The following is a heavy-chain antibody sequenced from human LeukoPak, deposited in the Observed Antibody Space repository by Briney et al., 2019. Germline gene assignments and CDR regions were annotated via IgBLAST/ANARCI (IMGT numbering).Heavy chain of an antibody. J-gene: IGHJ4*02. CDR3: AKDSGGYDRGYFDY. Sequence: GGSLRLSCAASGFTFSSYAMSWVRQAPGKGLEWVSAISGSGGSTYYADSVKGRFTISRDNSKNTLYLQTNSLRAEDTAVYYCAKDSGGYDRGYFDYWGQGTLVTVSS. D-gene: IGHD5-12*01. CDR1: GFTFSSYA. V-gene: IGHV3-23*01. CDR2: ISGSGGST.